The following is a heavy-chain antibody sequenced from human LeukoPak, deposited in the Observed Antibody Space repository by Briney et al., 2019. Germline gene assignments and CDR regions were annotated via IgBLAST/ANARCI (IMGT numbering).Heavy chain of an antibody. CDR2: ISSSSSYI. CDR3: AGTTYYDFWSGYYVPDFDY. D-gene: IGHD3-3*01. V-gene: IGHV3-21*01. J-gene: IGHJ4*02. CDR1: GFTFSSYS. Sequence: PGGSLRLSCAASGFTFSSYSMNWVRQAPGKGLEWVSSISSSSSYIYYADPVKGRFTISRDNAKNSLYLQMNSLRAEDTAVYYCAGTTYYDFWSGYYVPDFDYWGQGTLVTVSS.